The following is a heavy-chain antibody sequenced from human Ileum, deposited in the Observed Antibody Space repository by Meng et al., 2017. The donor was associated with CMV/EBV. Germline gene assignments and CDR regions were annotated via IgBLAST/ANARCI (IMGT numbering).Heavy chain of an antibody. D-gene: IGHD2-21*01. CDR3: ATKPSAYDAFDI. Sequence: TVSGASISSSGYYWSWIRQHPGKGLEWIGYIYYSGSTYYNSSLKSRVSISLDMAKNQFSLKLSSVTAADTAVYYCATKPSAYDAFDIWGQGTLVTVSS. V-gene: IGHV4-31*02. CDR1: GASISSSGYY. CDR2: IYYSGST. J-gene: IGHJ3*02.